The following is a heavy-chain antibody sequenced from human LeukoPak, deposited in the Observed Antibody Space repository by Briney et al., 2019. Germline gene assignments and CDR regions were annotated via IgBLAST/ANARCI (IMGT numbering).Heavy chain of an antibody. CDR2: ISAYNGNT. CDR1: GYIFTSYG. J-gene: IGHJ4*02. Sequence: ASVRVSCKASGYIFTSYGINWVRQAPGQGLEWMGWISAYNGNTNYAQKLRGRVTMTTDTSTNIAYMEVRSLRSDDTAVYYCARDDVPDCSDTSGPLSYFDYWGQGTLVTVSS. V-gene: IGHV1-18*01. D-gene: IGHD3-22*01. CDR3: ARDDVPDCSDTSGPLSYFDY.